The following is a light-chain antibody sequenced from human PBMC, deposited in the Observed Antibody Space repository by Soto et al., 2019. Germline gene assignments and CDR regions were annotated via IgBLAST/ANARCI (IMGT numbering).Light chain of an antibody. CDR3: ETWDSNKWV. Sequence: QLVLTQSSCASASLGSSVKLTCTLSSGHSSYTIAWHQQLPGKAPRYLMNLEGSGSYNKGSGVPDRFSGSSSGADRYLTISNLQFEDEADYYCETWDSNKWVFGGGTKLTVL. J-gene: IGLJ3*02. CDR2: LEGSGSY. CDR1: SGHSSYT. V-gene: IGLV4-60*02.